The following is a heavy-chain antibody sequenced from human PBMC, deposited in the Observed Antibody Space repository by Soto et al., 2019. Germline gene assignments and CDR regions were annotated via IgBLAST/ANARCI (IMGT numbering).Heavy chain of an antibody. CDR1: GCSISSNSYS. D-gene: IGHD6-19*01. CDR2: IYYSGST. CDR3: ARTSYSSGWYGDYNWFDP. V-gene: IGHV4-61*05. J-gene: IGHJ5*02. Sequence: SETLSLTCSVSGCSISSNSYSWGWIRQPPGRGLEWIGYIYYSGSTNYNPSLKSRVTISVDTSKNQFSLKLSSVTAADTAVYYCARTSYSSGWYGDYNWFDPWGQGTLVTVSS.